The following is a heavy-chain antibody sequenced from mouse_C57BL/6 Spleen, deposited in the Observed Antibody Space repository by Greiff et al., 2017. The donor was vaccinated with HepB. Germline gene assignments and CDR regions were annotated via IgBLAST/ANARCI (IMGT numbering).Heavy chain of an antibody. D-gene: IGHD2-4*01. CDR3: ARWNYDYFDY. CDR1: GFTFTDYY. V-gene: IGHV7-3*01. Sequence: EVKVEESGGGLVQPGGSLSLSCAASGFTFTDYYMSWVRQPPGKALEWLGFIRNKANGYTTEYSASVKGRFTISRDNSQSILYLQMNALRAEDSATYYCARWNYDYFDYWGQGTTLTVSS. CDR2: IRNKANGYTT. J-gene: IGHJ2*01.